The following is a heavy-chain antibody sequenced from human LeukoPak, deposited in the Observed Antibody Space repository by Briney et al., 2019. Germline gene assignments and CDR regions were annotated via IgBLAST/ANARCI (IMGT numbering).Heavy chain of an antibody. V-gene: IGHV1-2*02. CDR2: INPNSGGT. CDR1: GYTFTGYY. J-gene: IGHJ5*02. Sequence: ASVKVSCKASGYTFTGYYMHWVRQAPGQGLGWMGWINPNSGGTNYAQKFQGRVTMTRDTSISTAYMELSRLRSDDTAVYYCAREIEWELRGFDPWGQGTLVTVSS. CDR3: AREIEWELRGFDP. D-gene: IGHD1-26*01.